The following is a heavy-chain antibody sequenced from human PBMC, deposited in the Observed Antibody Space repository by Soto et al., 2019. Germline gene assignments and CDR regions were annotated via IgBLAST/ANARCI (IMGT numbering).Heavy chain of an antibody. D-gene: IGHD5-12*01. CDR1: GGSSSSYY. CDR2: IYYSGST. V-gene: IGHV4-59*01. Sequence: SETLSLTGTVSGGSSSSYYWSWIRQPPGKGLEWIGYIYYSGSTNYNPSLKSRVTISVDTSKNQFSLKLSSVTAADTAVYYCASTRDGYNAYDYWGQGTLVTVSS. J-gene: IGHJ4*02. CDR3: ASTRDGYNAYDY.